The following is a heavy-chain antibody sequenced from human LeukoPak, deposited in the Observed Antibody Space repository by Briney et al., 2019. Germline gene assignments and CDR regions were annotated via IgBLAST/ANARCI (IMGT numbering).Heavy chain of an antibody. CDR2: IYYSGST. CDR3: AREAYDSSGYSYYYYYMDV. D-gene: IGHD3-22*01. J-gene: IGHJ6*03. Sequence: SETLSLTCTVSGGSISSYYWSWIRQPPGKGLEWIGYIYYSGSTNYNPSLKSRVTISVDTSKNQFSLKLSSVTAADTAVYYCAREAYDSSGYSYYYYYMDVWGKGTTVTISS. V-gene: IGHV4-59*01. CDR1: GGSISSYY.